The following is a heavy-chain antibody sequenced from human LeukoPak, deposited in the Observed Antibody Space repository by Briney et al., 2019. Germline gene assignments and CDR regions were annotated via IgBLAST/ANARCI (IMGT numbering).Heavy chain of an antibody. CDR1: GGSMSSYY. CDR2: ISYSGST. J-gene: IGHJ4*02. V-gene: IGHV4-59*01. D-gene: IGHD4-17*01. Sequence: SETLSLTCTVSGGSMSSYYWSWIRQPPGKGLEWIGYISYSGSTNYNPSLKSRVTISVDTSKNQFSLKLSSVTAADTAVYYCARAGNGDYPGPVEFDYWGQGTLVTVSS. CDR3: ARAGNGDYPGPVEFDY.